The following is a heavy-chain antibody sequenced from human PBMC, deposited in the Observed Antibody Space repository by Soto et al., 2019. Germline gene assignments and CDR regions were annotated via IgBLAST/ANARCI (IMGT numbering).Heavy chain of an antibody. CDR3: AGAHRNWFSP. V-gene: IGHV5-10-1*01. J-gene: IGHJ5*02. CDR1: GYTFTNYW. CDR2: IDPSDSST. Sequence: GESLKISCKASGYTFTNYWISWVRQMPGKGLEWMGRIDPSDSSTNYSPSFQGHVTISADKSISTAYLQWSSLKASDTAMYYCAGAHRNWFSPGARGPSVPVSP.